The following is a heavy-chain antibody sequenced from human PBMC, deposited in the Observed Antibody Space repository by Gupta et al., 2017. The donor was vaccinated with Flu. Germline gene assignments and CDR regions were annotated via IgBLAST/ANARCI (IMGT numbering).Heavy chain of an antibody. CDR2: IDPNSGGT. CDR1: FTDYF. J-gene: IGHJ3*02. D-gene: IGHD3-10*01. Sequence: FTDYFVHWVRQAPGQGLERMGRIDPNSGGTRFAPKFQGRVTLTTDTSIRTAFMELTRLASDDTAVYYCARDPSSGDDAFDMWGQGTKVTVSS. V-gene: IGHV1-2*06. CDR3: ARDPSSGDDAFDM.